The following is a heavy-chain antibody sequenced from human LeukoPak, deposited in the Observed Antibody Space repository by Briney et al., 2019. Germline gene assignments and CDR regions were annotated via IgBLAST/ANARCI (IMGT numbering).Heavy chain of an antibody. CDR2: IYYSGNT. CDR1: GGSISSSSYY. V-gene: IGHV4-39*07. J-gene: IGHJ5*02. Sequence: PSETLSLTCSVSGGSISSSSYYWGWIRQPPGKGLEWIGSIYYSGNTYYNASLKSQVSISIDTSKNQFSLKPSSVTAADTAVYYCARDSRSGWGNWFDPWGQGTLVTVSS. D-gene: IGHD6-19*01. CDR3: ARDSRSGWGNWFDP.